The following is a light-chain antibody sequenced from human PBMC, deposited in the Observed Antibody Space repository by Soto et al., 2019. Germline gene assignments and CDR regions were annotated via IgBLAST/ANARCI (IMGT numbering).Light chain of an antibody. CDR3: QHYTNWTSWT. V-gene: IGKV3-15*01. CDR1: QSVSTF. Sequence: EKVMTQSPATLSMSPGERATLSCRASQSVSTFLAWYQQKPGQAPRLLIYGASTRATGIPARFSGSGSGTEFTLIISSLQSEDFAVYYCQHYTNWTSWTFGQGTRVEVK. CDR2: GAS. J-gene: IGKJ1*01.